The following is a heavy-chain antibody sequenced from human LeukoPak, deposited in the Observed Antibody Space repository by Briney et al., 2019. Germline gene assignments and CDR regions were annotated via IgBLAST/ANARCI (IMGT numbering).Heavy chain of an antibody. CDR1: GGSISSFY. Sequence: PSETLSLTCTVSGGSISSFYWSWIRQPAGKGLEWIGLIYTSGSTNYNPSLKSRVTMSVGTSKNQFSLKLSSVTAADTAVYYCARVQHDSSGYYSQWFDPWGQGTLVTVSS. V-gene: IGHV4-4*07. D-gene: IGHD3-22*01. J-gene: IGHJ5*02. CDR2: IYTSGST. CDR3: ARVQHDSSGYYSQWFDP.